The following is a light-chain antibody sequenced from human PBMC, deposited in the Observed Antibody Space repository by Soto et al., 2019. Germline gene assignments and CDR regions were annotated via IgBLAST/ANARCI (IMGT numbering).Light chain of an antibody. V-gene: IGKV3-15*01. J-gene: IGKJ2*01. CDR1: QSVSDN. CDR3: QQSNNWPYT. Sequence: EIVMTQSPATLSASPGERVTLSCRASQSVSDNLAWYQQKPGQAPRLLIYGASTRATTIPARFSGSGSGTEITLTISSLQSEDFAVYYCQQSNNWPYTFGQGTKLDIK. CDR2: GAS.